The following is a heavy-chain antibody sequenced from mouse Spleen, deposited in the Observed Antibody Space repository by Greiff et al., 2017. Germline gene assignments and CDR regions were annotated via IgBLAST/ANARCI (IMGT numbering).Heavy chain of an antibody. V-gene: IGHV7-3*01. Sequence: EVHLVESGGGLVQPGGSLSLSCAASGFTFTDYYMSWVRQPPGKALEWLGFIRNKANGYTTEYSASVKGRFTISRDNSQSILYLQMNALRAEDSATYYCARSLYDYDGGYYFDYWGQGTTLTVSS. D-gene: IGHD2-4*01. CDR3: ARSLYDYDGGYYFDY. CDR1: GFTFTDYY. J-gene: IGHJ2*01. CDR2: IRNKANGYTT.